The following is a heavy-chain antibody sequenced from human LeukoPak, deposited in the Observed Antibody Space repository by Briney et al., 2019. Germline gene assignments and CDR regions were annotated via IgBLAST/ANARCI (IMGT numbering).Heavy chain of an antibody. V-gene: IGHV3-21*01. D-gene: IGHD1-26*01. J-gene: IGHJ4*02. CDR3: AKSVGAGPDY. Sequence: GGSLRLSCTASGFTLSSYEMSWIRQAPGKGLEWVSSIDYSGGNTYYADSVKGRFTISRDNAKNSLYLQMNSLRAEDTAVYYCAKSVGAGPDYWGQGTLVTVSS. CDR1: GFTLSSYE. CDR2: IDYSGGNT.